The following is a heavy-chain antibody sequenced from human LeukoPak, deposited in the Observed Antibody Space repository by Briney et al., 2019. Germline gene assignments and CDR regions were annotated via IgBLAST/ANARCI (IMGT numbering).Heavy chain of an antibody. CDR2: ISAYNGNT. D-gene: IGHD1-20*01. J-gene: IGHJ5*02. CDR1: GYTFTGYG. CDR3: ARVVSITGIWTDYNWFDP. V-gene: IGHV1-18*01. Sequence: ASVKVSCKASGYTFTGYGISWVRQAPGQGLEWMGWISAYNGNTNYAQKLQGRVTMTTDTSTSTAYMELRSLRSDDTAVYYCARVVSITGIWTDYNWFDPWGQGTLVTVSS.